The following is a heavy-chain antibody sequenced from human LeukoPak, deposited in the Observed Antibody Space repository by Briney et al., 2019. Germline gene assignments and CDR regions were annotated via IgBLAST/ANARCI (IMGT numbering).Heavy chain of an antibody. CDR3: ASLYGGHVPVDY. V-gene: IGHV4-59*01. CDR2: IYYSGST. Sequence: SETLSFTCTVSGGSISSYYWSWIRQPPGKGLEWIGYIYYSGSTNYNPSLKSRVTISVDTSKNQFSLKLSSVTAADTAVYYCASLYGGHVPVDYWAREPWSPSPQ. J-gene: IGHJ4*02. D-gene: IGHD4-23*01. CDR1: GGSISSYY.